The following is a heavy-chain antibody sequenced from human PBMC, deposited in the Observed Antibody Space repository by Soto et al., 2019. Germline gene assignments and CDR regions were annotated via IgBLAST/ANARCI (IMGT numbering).Heavy chain of an antibody. D-gene: IGHD4-17*01. CDR1: GGSISSGGYY. CDR2: IYYSGST. Sequence: PSETLSLTCTVSGGSISSGGYYWSWIRQHPGKGLEWIGYIYYSGSTYYNPSLKSRVTISVDTSKNQFSLKLSSVTAADTAVYYCARDGTDYGGNSVDYWGQGTLVTVS. CDR3: ARDGTDYGGNSVDY. J-gene: IGHJ4*02. V-gene: IGHV4-31*03.